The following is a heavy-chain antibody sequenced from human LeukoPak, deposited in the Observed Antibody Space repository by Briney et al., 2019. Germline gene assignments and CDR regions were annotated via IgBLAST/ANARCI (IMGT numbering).Heavy chain of an antibody. V-gene: IGHV3-21*01. D-gene: IGHD3-3*01. CDR1: GFTFSSYS. CDR3: ARESRGIFGVVIIDY. CDR2: ISSSSSYI. J-gene: IGHJ4*02. Sequence: GGSLRLSCAASGFTFSSYSMNWVRQAPGKGLEWVSSISSSSSYIYYADSVKGRFTISRDNAKNSLYLQMNSLRAEDTAVYYCARESRGIFGVVIIDYWGQGTLVTVSS.